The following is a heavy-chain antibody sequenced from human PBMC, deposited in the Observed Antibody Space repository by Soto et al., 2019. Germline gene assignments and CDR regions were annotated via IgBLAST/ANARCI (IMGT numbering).Heavy chain of an antibody. D-gene: IGHD2-2*01. J-gene: IGHJ3*02. Sequence: GGSLRLSCAASGFTFSSYWMSWVRQAPGKGLEWVANIKQDGSEKYYVDSVKGRFTISRDNAKNSLYLQMNSLRAEDTAVYYCARYHRPVPPHDAFDIWGQGTMVTVSS. CDR1: GFTFSSYW. CDR2: IKQDGSEK. CDR3: ARYHRPVPPHDAFDI. V-gene: IGHV3-7*05.